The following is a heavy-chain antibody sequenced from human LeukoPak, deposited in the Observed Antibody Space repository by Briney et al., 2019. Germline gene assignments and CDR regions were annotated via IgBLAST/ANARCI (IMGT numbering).Heavy chain of an antibody. Sequence: SETLSLTCTVSGGSISSYYWSWIRQPPGKGLEWIGYIYYSGSTNYNPPLKSRVTISVDTSKNQFSLKLSSVTAADTAVYYCARVTAAMEHYFDYWGQGTLVTVSS. D-gene: IGHD5-18*01. CDR2: IYYSGST. CDR1: GGSISSYY. V-gene: IGHV4-59*01. J-gene: IGHJ4*02. CDR3: ARVTAAMEHYFDY.